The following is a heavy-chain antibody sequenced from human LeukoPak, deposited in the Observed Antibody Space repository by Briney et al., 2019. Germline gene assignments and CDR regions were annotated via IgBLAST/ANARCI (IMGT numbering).Heavy chain of an antibody. CDR3: AKVGSSSWYGPFDY. Sequence: GGSLRLSCAASGFTFSSYEMNWVRQAPGKGLEWVSYISSSGSTIYYADSVKGRFTISRDNSKNTLYLQMNSLRAKDTAVYYCAKVGSSSWYGPFDYWGQGTLVTVSS. V-gene: IGHV3-48*03. D-gene: IGHD6-13*01. CDR1: GFTFSSYE. J-gene: IGHJ4*02. CDR2: ISSSGSTI.